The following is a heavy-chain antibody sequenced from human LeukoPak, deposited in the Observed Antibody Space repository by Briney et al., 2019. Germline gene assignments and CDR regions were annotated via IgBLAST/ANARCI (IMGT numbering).Heavy chain of an antibody. Sequence: ASVKVSCKASGYTFTSYYMHWVRQAPGQGLEWMGIINPSGGSTSYAQKFQGRVTMTRDMSTSTVYMELSSLRSEDTAVYYCARDFHYSGSGSYYNRAFDIWGQGTVVTVSS. CDR1: GYTFTSYY. D-gene: IGHD3-10*01. V-gene: IGHV1-46*01. CDR2: INPSGGST. J-gene: IGHJ3*02. CDR3: ARDFHYSGSGSYYNRAFDI.